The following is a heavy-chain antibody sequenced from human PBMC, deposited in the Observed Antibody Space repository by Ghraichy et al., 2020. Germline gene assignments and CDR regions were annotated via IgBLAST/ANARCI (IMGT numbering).Heavy chain of an antibody. J-gene: IGHJ4*02. Sequence: GESLNISCAASGFTFSSYSMNWVRQAPGKGLEWVSYISSSSSTIYYADSVKGRFTISRDNAKNSLYLQMNSLRDEDTAVYYCARAPSRSYGDLFDYWGQGTLVTVSS. CDR1: GFTFSSYS. CDR2: ISSSSSTI. CDR3: ARAPSRSYGDLFDY. D-gene: IGHD4-17*01. V-gene: IGHV3-48*02.